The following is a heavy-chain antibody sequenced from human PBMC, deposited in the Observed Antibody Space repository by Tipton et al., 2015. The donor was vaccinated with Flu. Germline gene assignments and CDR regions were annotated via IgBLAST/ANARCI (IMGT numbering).Heavy chain of an antibody. CDR2: IYPSGAT. CDR1: GGSISTFY. D-gene: IGHD3-10*02. CDR3: ARLSYYDVDLKNFYFDY. J-gene: IGHJ4*02. Sequence: TLSLTCTVSGGSISTFYWGWIRQPPGKRLELIGSIYPSGATYYNPSLKSRVTLSVDTSKSQFSLMLRSVTAADTAVYYCARLSYYDVDLKNFYFDYWGQGALVTVSS. V-gene: IGHV4-59*05.